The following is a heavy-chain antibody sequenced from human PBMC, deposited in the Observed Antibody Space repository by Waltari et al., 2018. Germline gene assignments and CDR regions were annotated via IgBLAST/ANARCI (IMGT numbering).Heavy chain of an antibody. J-gene: IGHJ3*02. D-gene: IGHD3-22*01. CDR1: GGPLTSGSYY. V-gene: IGHV4-61*02. CDR2: IYASGST. Sequence: QVQLQESGPGLVTPSQPLSLTCTVAGGPLTSGSYYWTWIRQPAGKGLEWIGRIYASGSTNYNPSLKSRVTISVDTPRNQFSLKLTSVTAADTAVYYCARDTEYYYDDSGFVFDIWGQGTMVTVSS. CDR3: ARDTEYYYDDSGFVFDI.